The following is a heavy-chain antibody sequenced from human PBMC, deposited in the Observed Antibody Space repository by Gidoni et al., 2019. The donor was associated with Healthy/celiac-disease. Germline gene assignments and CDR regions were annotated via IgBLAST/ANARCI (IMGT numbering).Heavy chain of an antibody. CDR1: GFTFSSYA. J-gene: IGHJ3*02. V-gene: IGHV3-23*01. CDR2: ISGSGGST. CDR3: AKVWRGDIVLMVSQEGFAAFDI. D-gene: IGHD2-8*01. Sequence: EVQLLESGGGLVQPGGSLRLSCAASGFTFSSYAMSWVRQAPGKGLEGVSAISGSGGSTYYADSVKGRFTISRDNSKNTLYLQMNSLRAEDTAVYYCAKVWRGDIVLMVSQEGFAAFDIWGQGTMVTVSS.